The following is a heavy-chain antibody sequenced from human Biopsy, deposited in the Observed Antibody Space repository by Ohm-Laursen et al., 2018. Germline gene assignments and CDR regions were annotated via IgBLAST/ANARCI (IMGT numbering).Heavy chain of an antibody. CDR2: IYYSVMT. CDR3: ARDSGILNYGNFKYYHYYGMDV. J-gene: IGHJ6*02. Sequence: SHTLSLTCTVSGDSVTKYYWRWIRQPPGKGLEWIGHIYYSVMTNYNPSLQSRVSISVDTSRNQVSLTLSSVTAADTAVYYCARDSGILNYGNFKYYHYYGMDVWGQGTKVTVSS. D-gene: IGHD4-11*01. V-gene: IGHV4-59*02. CDR1: GDSVTKYY.